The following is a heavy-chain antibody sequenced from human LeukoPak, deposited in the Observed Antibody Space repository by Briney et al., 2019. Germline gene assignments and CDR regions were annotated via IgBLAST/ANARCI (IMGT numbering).Heavy chain of an antibody. CDR2: INHSGST. D-gene: IGHD6-19*01. Sequence: KPSETLSLTCAVYGGSFSGYYWSWIRQPPGKGLEWIGEINHSGSTNYNPSLKSRVTISVDTSKNQFSLQLTSVTAADAAVYYCARSSDSSGYYGGGIIDYWGQGTLVTVSS. CDR3: ARSSDSSGYYGGGIIDY. J-gene: IGHJ4*02. V-gene: IGHV4-34*01. CDR1: GGSFSGYY.